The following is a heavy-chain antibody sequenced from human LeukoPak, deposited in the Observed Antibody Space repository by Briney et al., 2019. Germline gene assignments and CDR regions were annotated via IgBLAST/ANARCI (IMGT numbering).Heavy chain of an antibody. Sequence: GSLRLSCAASGFTFSDAWMSWIRQPPGKGLEWIGEINHSGSTNYNPSLKSRVTISVDTSKNQFSLQLNSVTPEDTAVYYCARATGQEEWLSWGIFDYWGQGTLVTVSS. D-gene: IGHD6-19*01. CDR1: GFTFSDAW. CDR2: INHSGST. CDR3: ARATGQEEWLSWGIFDY. J-gene: IGHJ4*02. V-gene: IGHV4-34*01.